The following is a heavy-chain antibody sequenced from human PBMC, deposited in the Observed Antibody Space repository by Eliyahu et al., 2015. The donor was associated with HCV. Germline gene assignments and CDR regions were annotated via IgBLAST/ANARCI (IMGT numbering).Heavy chain of an antibody. J-gene: IGHJ3*02. CDR3: ARDLSSSGYYPLGAFDI. V-gene: IGHV1-69*04. CDR2: IIPILGIA. Sequence: QVQLVQSGAEVKKPGSSVKVSCKTSGGTFSSYAISWVRQAPGQGLEWMGRIIPILGIANYAQKFQGRVTITADKSTSTAYMELSSLRSEDTAVYYCARDLSSSGYYPLGAFDIWGQGTMVTVSS. CDR1: GGTFSSYA. D-gene: IGHD3-22*01.